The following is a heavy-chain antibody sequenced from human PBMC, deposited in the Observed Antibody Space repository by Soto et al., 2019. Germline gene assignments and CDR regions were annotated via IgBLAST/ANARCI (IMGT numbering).Heavy chain of an antibody. Sequence: QVQLVQSGAEVKEPGSSVKVSCQASGGTFSSYALSWVRQAPGQGLEWMGGIIPLFRTPDYAQKFQVRVTITADESTSIAYMEMSSLRSEDTAIYYCARDNGRPQLGGNYYYITDVWGQGTTITVSS. CDR1: GGTFSSYA. CDR2: IIPLFRTP. V-gene: IGHV1-69*12. CDR3: ARDNGRPQLGGNYYYITDV. D-gene: IGHD3-3*02. J-gene: IGHJ6*02.